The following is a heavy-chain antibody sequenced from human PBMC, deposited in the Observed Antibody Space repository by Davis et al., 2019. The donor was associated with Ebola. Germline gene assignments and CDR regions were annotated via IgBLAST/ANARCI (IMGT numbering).Heavy chain of an antibody. D-gene: IGHD2-2*01. CDR2: ISSTGSTV. CDR1: GFTFSDYY. Sequence: GESLKISCAASGFTFSDYYMIWIRQAPGRGLEWVSYISSTGSTVHYAGSVKGRFSISRDSTSNTLYLQMNGLRAEDTAVYYCARSSYQPDYWGQGTLVTVSS. V-gene: IGHV3-11*04. J-gene: IGHJ4*02. CDR3: ARSSYQPDY.